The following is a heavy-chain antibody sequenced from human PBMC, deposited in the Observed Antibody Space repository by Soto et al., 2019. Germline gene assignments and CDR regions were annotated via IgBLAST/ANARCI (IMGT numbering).Heavy chain of an antibody. Sequence: GASVKVSCKASGGTFSSYAISWARQAPGQGLEWMGGIIPIFGTANYAQKFQGRVTITADESTSTAYMELSSLRSEDTAVYYCARGGAHSSSWTRYYYYYGMDVWGQGTTVTVSS. CDR1: GGTFSSYA. J-gene: IGHJ6*02. D-gene: IGHD6-13*01. CDR3: ARGGAHSSSWTRYYYYYGMDV. CDR2: IIPIFGTA. V-gene: IGHV1-69*13.